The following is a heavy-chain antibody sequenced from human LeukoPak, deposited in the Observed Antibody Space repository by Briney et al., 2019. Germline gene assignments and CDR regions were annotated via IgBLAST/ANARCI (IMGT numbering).Heavy chain of an antibody. CDR3: ARGRIAAATTYYFDY. J-gene: IGHJ4*02. CDR2: IYYSGST. D-gene: IGHD6-13*01. V-gene: IGHV4-39*01. Sequence: PSETLSLTCTVSGASINSDTYYWGWIRQPPGTGLEWIGSIYYSGSTYYNPSLKSRVTISVDTSKNQFSLKMRSVTAADTAVYYCARGRIAAATTYYFDYWGQGSLVTVSS. CDR1: GASINSDTYY.